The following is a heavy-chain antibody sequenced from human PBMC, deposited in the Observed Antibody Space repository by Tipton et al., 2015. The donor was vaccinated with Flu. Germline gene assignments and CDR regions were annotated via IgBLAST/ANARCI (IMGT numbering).Heavy chain of an antibody. J-gene: IGHJ4*02. Sequence: QVQLVQSGAEVKKPGASVKVSCKASGYTFTSYDINWVRQATGQGLEWMGWMNPNSGNTGYAQKFQGRVTMTRNTSISTAYMELSSLRSEAAAVYYCARGVRGIAAAGRATYYFDYWGQGTLVTVSS. CDR1: GYTFTSYD. CDR3: ARGVRGIAAAGRATYYFDY. D-gene: IGHD6-13*01. V-gene: IGHV1-8*01. CDR2: MNPNSGNT.